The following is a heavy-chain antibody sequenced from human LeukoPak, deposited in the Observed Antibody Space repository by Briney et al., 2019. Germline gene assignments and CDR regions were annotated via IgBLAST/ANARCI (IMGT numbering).Heavy chain of an antibody. CDR3: ARVKVGDYGGREVFDY. J-gene: IGHJ4*02. CDR1: GGTFSSYA. CDR2: IIPIFGTA. D-gene: IGHD4-23*01. Sequence: SVKVSCKASGGTFSSYAISWVRQAPGQGLEWMGGIIPIFGTANYAQKFQGRVTITADESTSTAYMELSSLRSEDTAVYYCARVKVGDYGGREVFDYWGQGTLVTVSS. V-gene: IGHV1-69*01.